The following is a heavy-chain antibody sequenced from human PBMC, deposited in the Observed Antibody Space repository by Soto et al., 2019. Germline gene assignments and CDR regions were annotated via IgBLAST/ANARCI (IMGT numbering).Heavy chain of an antibody. V-gene: IGHV3-7*05. D-gene: IGHD5-12*01. J-gene: IGHJ4*02. CDR3: ARNRTRSGGYVTYYFDY. Sequence: GGSLRLSCAASGFTFSSYYMSWVRQAPGRGLEWVANIKQDGSEKYYVDSVKGRFTISRDNAKNSLYLQMNSLRAEDTAVYYCARNRTRSGGYVTYYFDYWGQGTLVTASS. CDR1: GFTFSSYY. CDR2: IKQDGSEK.